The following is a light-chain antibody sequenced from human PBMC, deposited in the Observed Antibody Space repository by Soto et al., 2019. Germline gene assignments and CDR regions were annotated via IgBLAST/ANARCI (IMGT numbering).Light chain of an antibody. V-gene: IGLV2-11*01. J-gene: IGLJ3*02. Sequence: QSVLTQPRSVSGSPRQSVTLSCSGSSTHVADYNYVSWYQQHPGKAPKLLIYDVSKRPSGVPDRFSGSKSGDTASLTISGRQTEDEADYYCSSYTSSSTLGVFGGGTKLPVL. CDR3: SSYTSSSTLGV. CDR2: DVS. CDR1: STHVADYNY.